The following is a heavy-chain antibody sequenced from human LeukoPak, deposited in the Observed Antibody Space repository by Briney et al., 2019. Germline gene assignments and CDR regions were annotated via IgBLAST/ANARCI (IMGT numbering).Heavy chain of an antibody. Sequence: PGGSLRLSCAASGFTVSSNYMSWVRQAPGKGLEWVSAISGSGGSTYYADSVKGRFTISRDNSKNTLYLQMNSLRAEDTAVYYCAKMEGLVDAFDNWGQGTMVTVSS. V-gene: IGHV3-23*01. CDR3: AKMEGLVDAFDN. CDR1: GFTVSSNY. J-gene: IGHJ3*02. D-gene: IGHD2-8*02. CDR2: ISGSGGST.